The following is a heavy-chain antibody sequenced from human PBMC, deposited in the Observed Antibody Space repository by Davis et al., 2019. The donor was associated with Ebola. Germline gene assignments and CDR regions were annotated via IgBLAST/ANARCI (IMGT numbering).Heavy chain of an antibody. V-gene: IGHV3-13*01. J-gene: IGHJ6*02. CDR3: ARDLRGYSYGYAYYYYGMDV. CDR1: GFTFSSYD. D-gene: IGHD5-18*01. Sequence: GESLKISCAASGFTFSSYDMHWVRQATGKGLEWVSGIGTAGDTYYPGSVKGRFTISRENAKNSVYLQMNSLRAGDTSVYYCARDLRGYSYGYAYYYYGMDVWGQGTTVTVSS. CDR2: IGTAGDT.